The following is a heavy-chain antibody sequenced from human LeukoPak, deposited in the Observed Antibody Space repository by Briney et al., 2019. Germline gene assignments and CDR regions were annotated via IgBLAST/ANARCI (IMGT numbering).Heavy chain of an antibody. CDR2: ISYDGSNK. Sequence: GGSLRLSCAASGFTFSSYGMHWVRQAPGKGLEWVAVISYDGSNKYYADSVKGRFTISRDNSRNTLYLQMNSLRAEDTAVYYCARETGDWYFDLWGRGTLVTVSS. CDR1: GFTFSSYG. J-gene: IGHJ2*01. CDR3: ARETGDWYFDL. D-gene: IGHD1-14*01. V-gene: IGHV3-30*03.